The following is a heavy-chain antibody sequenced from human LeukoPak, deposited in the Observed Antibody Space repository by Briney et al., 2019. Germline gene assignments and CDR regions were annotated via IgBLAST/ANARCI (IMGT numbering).Heavy chain of an antibody. CDR1: GFTFSSSG. J-gene: IGHJ3*02. Sequence: GRSLRLSCAASGFTFSSSGMHWVRQAPGKGLEWVAVVSNDGSNKYYADSVKGRFTISRDSSRNTLYLQVSSLKAEDTALYYCAKDRGSRYCSGGTCLWDAFDIWGQGTMVTVSS. D-gene: IGHD2-15*01. CDR3: AKDRGSRYCSGGTCLWDAFDI. V-gene: IGHV3-30*18. CDR2: VSNDGSNK.